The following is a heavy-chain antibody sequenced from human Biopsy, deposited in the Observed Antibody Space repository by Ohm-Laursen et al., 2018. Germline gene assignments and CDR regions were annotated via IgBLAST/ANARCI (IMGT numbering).Heavy chain of an antibody. D-gene: IGHD1-1*01. CDR3: AREVATNYHSGTFEY. CDR2: VYNGGIT. CDR1: GGSFSTYY. Sequence: SETLSLTCSVSGGSFSTYYWTWIRQPPGKGLEWIGHVYNGGITNYNPSLKSRVTISKDTSKNQFSLQVNSVTAADTAVYYCAREVATNYHSGTFEYWGQGTLVTVSS. V-gene: IGHV4-59*01. J-gene: IGHJ4*02.